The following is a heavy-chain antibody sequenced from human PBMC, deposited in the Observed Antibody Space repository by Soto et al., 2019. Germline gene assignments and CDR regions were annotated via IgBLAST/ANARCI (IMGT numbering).Heavy chain of an antibody. Sequence: EVQLLESGGGLVQPGGSLRLSCAASGFTFSSYAMSWVRQAPGKGLEWVSAISGSGGSTYYADSVKGRFTISRDNSKNTLYLQMNSLRAEDTAVYYCAKSKLFWSGYGDYFDYWGQGTLVTVSS. CDR3: AKSKLFWSGYGDYFDY. V-gene: IGHV3-23*01. D-gene: IGHD3-3*01. CDR2: ISGSGGST. CDR1: GFTFSSYA. J-gene: IGHJ4*02.